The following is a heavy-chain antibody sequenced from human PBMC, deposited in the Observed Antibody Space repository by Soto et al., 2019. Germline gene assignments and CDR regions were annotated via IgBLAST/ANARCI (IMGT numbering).Heavy chain of an antibody. J-gene: IGHJ6*02. V-gene: IGHV6-1*01. CDR3: ARGLNYYASGSPSYDLDV. CDR1: GESVWSNSGA. CDR2: TYYRSKWYN. D-gene: IGHD3-10*01. Sequence: SQTLSLTGEICGESVWSNSGAWNWIRQSPSRGLEWLGRTYYRSKWYNDYAISVENRITINPDPSKNQFSLQLNSVTPEDTAIYYCARGLNYYASGSPSYDLDVWGQGTTVTVSS.